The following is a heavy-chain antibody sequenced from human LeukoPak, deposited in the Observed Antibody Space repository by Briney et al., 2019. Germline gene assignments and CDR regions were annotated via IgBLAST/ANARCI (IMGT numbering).Heavy chain of an antibody. CDR2: VNAGGDT. CDR1: GGSFTGHY. D-gene: IGHD2-15*01. Sequence: SETLSLTCAVYGGSFTGHYWTWIRQPPGKGLEWIGEVNAGGDTYYNPSLGSRVTISLDTSKNQFPLRLNSVTAADTALYYCASGEDCSGGSCYRPLDYWGQGTLVTVSS. V-gene: IGHV4-34*01. J-gene: IGHJ4*02. CDR3: ASGEDCSGGSCYRPLDY.